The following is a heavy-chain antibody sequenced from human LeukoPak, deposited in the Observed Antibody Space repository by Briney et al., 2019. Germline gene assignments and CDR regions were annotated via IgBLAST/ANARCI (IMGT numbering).Heavy chain of an antibody. Sequence: PGGSLRLSCAASGFTFSSYWMHWVRQDPGKGLVWVSHINNDGSITNYADSVKGRFTISRDNAKNTLYLQMNSLRAEDTAVYYCAREPTAAAPDGPLDVWGKGTTVTVSS. V-gene: IGHV3-74*01. CDR1: GFTFSSYW. CDR2: INNDGSIT. CDR3: AREPTAAAPDGPLDV. D-gene: IGHD6-13*01. J-gene: IGHJ6*04.